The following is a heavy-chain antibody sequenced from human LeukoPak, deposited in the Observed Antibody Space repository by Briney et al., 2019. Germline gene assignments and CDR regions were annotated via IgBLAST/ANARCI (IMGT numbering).Heavy chain of an antibody. J-gene: IGHJ4*02. D-gene: IGHD6-13*01. CDR1: GFTFRSYW. CDR2: INQGGSVK. CDR3: AREGGAVAAAGGNDY. V-gene: IGHV3-7*01. Sequence: PGGSLRLSCAASGFTFRSYWMSWVRQAPGKGLEWVANINQGGSVKYYVDSVKGRFTISRDDAKNSLYVQMNSLRDEDTAVYYCAREGGAVAAAGGNDYWGQGTLVTVSS.